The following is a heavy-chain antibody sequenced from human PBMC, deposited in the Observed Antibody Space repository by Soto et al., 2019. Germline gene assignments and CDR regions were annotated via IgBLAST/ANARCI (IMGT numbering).Heavy chain of an antibody. CDR3: GRAHRDLQQVVHYYYSFNV. D-gene: IGHD6-13*01. CDR1: GDSITSGDYF. CDR2: IHYSGST. Sequence: PSETLSLTCTVSGDSITSGDYFWGWIRQPPGKGLEWIGYIHYSGSTYHNPSLKSRVAISVDTSKNQFSLKLTSVTAADTAVYYCGRAHRDLQQVVHYYYSFNVWGQGTTVTVSS. J-gene: IGHJ6*02. V-gene: IGHV4-30-4*01.